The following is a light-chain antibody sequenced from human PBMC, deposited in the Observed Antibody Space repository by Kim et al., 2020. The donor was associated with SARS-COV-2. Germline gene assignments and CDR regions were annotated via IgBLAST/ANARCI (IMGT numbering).Light chain of an antibody. CDR3: AAWDDSLSGVV. CDR2: RNN. CDR1: SSNIGSNY. J-gene: IGLJ2*01. V-gene: IGLV1-47*01. Sequence: QSVLTQPPSASGTPGQRVTISCSGSSSNIGSNYVYWYQQLPGTAPKVLIYRNNQRPSGVPERFSGSKSGTSASLAISGLRSDDEADYYCAAWDDSLSGVVFGGGTKLTVL.